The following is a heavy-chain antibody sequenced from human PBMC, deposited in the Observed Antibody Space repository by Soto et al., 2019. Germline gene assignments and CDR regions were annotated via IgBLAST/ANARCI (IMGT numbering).Heavy chain of an antibody. CDR2: IGVDGNT. CDR3: ARVSHYGSGTRGLDV. D-gene: IGHD3-10*01. Sequence: DVQLVESGGGLVQPGGSLRLTCAASGFTLSNYDMHWVRQPTGKGLEWVSPIGVDGNTHYPDSMRGRFTISRESVKNPSYLQMDRLRAGDTGMYYCARVSHYGSGTRGLDVWGQGTTVTVSS. V-gene: IGHV3-13*04. CDR1: GFTLSNYD. J-gene: IGHJ6*02.